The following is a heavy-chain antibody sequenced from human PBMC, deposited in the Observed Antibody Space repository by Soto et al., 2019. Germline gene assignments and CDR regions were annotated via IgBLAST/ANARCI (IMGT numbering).Heavy chain of an antibody. D-gene: IGHD1-26*01. CDR2: IIPIFGTA. J-gene: IGHJ5*02. CDR1: GGTFSSYA. Sequence: QVQLVQSGAEVKKPGSSVKVSCKASGGTFSSYAISWVRQAPGQGLEWMGGIIPIFGTANYAQKFQGRVTITADESTSTAYTELSSLRSEDTAVYYCARGLSGSYYNWFDPWGQGTLVTVSS. V-gene: IGHV1-69*01. CDR3: ARGLSGSYYNWFDP.